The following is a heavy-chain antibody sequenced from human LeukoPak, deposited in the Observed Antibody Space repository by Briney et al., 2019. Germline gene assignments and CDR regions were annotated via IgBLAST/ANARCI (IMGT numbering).Heavy chain of an antibody. D-gene: IGHD2-15*01. CDR3: ACSGGSCCAFDY. Sequence: SGGSLRLSCAASGFTFSSYWMSWVRQPPGKGLEWVANIKQDGSEKYYVDSVKGRFPISRDNAKNSLYLQMNSLRADDTAVYYCACSGGSCCAFDYWGQGTLVTVSS. J-gene: IGHJ4*02. CDR2: IKQDGSEK. CDR1: GFTFSSYW. V-gene: IGHV3-7*01.